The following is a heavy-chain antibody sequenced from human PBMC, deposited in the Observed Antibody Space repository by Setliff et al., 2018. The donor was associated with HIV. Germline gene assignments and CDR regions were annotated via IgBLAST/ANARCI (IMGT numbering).Heavy chain of an antibody. D-gene: IGHD3-22*01. CDR1: GFTFSDYY. CDR2: ISGSGSTI. V-gene: IGHV3-11*01. Sequence: GGSLRLSCAASGFTFSDYYMSWIRQAPGKGLEWVSYISGSGSTIYYADSVKGRFTISRDNAKNSLYLQMNSLRAEDTAVYYCAKAGNYYDSSGYYSIDAFDIWGQGTMVTVSS. CDR3: AKAGNYYDSSGYYSIDAFDI. J-gene: IGHJ3*02.